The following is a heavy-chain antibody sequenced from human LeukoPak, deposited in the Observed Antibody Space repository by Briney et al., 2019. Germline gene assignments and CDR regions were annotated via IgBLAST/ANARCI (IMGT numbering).Heavy chain of an antibody. CDR2: ISGGGDST. CDR3: AKWQYYVSGDDY. CDR1: GFTFSTYG. D-gene: IGHD3-10*01. Sequence: GGSLRLSCAGSGFTFSTYGMRWVRQAPNKGLEWLSTISGGGDSTYYADSVKGRFTISRDNSKNTLFLQRNSLRAEDTAIYYCAKWQYYVSGDDYWGQGILVTVSS. J-gene: IGHJ4*02. V-gene: IGHV3-23*01.